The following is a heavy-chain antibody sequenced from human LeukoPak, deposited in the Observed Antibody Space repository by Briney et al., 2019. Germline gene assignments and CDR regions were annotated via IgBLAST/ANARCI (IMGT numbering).Heavy chain of an antibody. V-gene: IGHV4-39*07. J-gene: IGHJ5*02. D-gene: IGHD3-3*01. CDR2: IYYSGST. CDR1: GGSISSYY. Sequence: SETLSLTCTVSGGSISSYYWGWIRQPPVKGLEWIGSIYYSGSTYYNPSLKSRVTISVDTSKNQFSLKLSSVTAADTAVYYCARVPRLRSSSWFDPWGQGTLVTVSS. CDR3: ARVPRLRSSSWFDP.